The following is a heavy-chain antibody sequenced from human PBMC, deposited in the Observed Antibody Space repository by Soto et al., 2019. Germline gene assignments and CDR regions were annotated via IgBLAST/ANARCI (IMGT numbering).Heavy chain of an antibody. Sequence: ASVKVSRKASGYIFTSHYIHWVRQAPGQGLEWMGIINPSGGSTNYLQKFQGRITMTRDTSTSTVYMELSSLRSEDTAVYFCARADYYDSSGFYYDCWGQGSLVTVSS. CDR3: ARADYYDSSGFYYDC. CDR1: GYIFTSHY. CDR2: INPSGGST. V-gene: IGHV1-46*01. D-gene: IGHD3-22*01. J-gene: IGHJ4*02.